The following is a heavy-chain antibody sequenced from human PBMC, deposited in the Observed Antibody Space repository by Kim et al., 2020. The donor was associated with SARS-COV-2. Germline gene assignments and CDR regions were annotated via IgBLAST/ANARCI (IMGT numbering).Heavy chain of an antibody. D-gene: IGHD4-17*01. J-gene: IGHJ4*02. CDR2: IKQDGREK. CDR3: AREDTVTTPYFDY. Sequence: GGSLRLSYAASGFTFSTFWMSWVRQAPGKGLEWVANIKQDGREKNYVDSVKGRFTISRDNAKNSLYLQMNSLRAEDTAVYFCAREDTVTTPYFDYWGQGTLVTVSS. V-gene: IGHV3-7*01. CDR1: GFTFSTFW.